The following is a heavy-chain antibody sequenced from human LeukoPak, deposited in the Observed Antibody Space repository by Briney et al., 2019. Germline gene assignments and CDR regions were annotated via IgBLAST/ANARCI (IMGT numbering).Heavy chain of an antibody. J-gene: IGHJ6*02. V-gene: IGHV1-8*01. CDR2: MNPNSGNT. CDR1: GYTFTSYD. Sequence: ASVTVSCKASGYTFTSYDINWVRQAPGQGLEWMGWMNPNSGNTDYAQKFQGRVTMTRNTSISTAYMELSSLRSEDTAVYYCARGAPYYYGMDVWGQGTTVTVS. CDR3: ARGAPYYYGMDV.